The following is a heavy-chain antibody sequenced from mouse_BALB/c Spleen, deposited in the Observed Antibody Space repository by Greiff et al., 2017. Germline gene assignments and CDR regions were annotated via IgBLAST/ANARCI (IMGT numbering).Heavy chain of an antibody. Sequence: EVHLVESGGGLVKPGGSLKLSCAASGFTFSSYAMSWVRQTPEKRLEWVATISSGGSYTYYPDSVKGRFTISRDNAKNTLYLQMSSLRSEDTAMYYCARRGTTVNYFDYWGQGTTLTVSA. J-gene: IGHJ2*01. CDR3: ARRGTTVNYFDY. CDR1: GFTFSSYA. CDR2: ISSGGSYT. D-gene: IGHD1-1*01. V-gene: IGHV5-9-3*01.